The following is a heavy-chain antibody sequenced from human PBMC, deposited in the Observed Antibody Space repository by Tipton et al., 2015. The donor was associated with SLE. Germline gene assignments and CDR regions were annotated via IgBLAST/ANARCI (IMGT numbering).Heavy chain of an antibody. V-gene: IGHV4-39*07. CDR2: INESGSS. Sequence: TLSLTCNVSGGSISSGGYYWNWIRQPPGKGLEWIGEINESGSSKYNPSLKSGVTISVDTSQTQFSLKLTSVTAADTAVYYCARRDNFWGSYRRAHPYFDLWGQGALVTVSS. J-gene: IGHJ4*02. CDR3: ARRDNFWGSYRRAHPYFDL. D-gene: IGHD3-16*02. CDR1: GGSISSGGYY.